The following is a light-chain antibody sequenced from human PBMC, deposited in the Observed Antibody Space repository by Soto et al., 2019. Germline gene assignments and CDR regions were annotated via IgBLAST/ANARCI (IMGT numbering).Light chain of an antibody. J-gene: IGKJ1*01. V-gene: IGKV1-5*03. CDR1: QRISSW. CDR3: QQYNSYPST. CDR2: NAS. Sequence: DIQMTQSPSTLSASVGDRVTVTCRASQRISSWWAWYQQKPGKAPKLLIYNASSLESGVPSRFSGSGSGTESTLTISSLQPDDFATYYCQQYNSYPSTFGQGTKVEIK.